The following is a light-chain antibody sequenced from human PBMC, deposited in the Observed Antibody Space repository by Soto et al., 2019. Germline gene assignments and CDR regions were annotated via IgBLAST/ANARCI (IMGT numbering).Light chain of an antibody. CDR2: WPS. V-gene: IGKV4-1*01. CDR1: QSISYSSNKENQ. Sequence: DIGLTESPDSLAVSLGERATSNCKSSQSISYSSNKENQLACYQQRSGQPPHLLIYWPSTRESGVPDRFTGSRSGTDFTLTISSLQAEDVAVYYCQQYHSSPVTFGQGTRLEIK. CDR3: QQYHSSPVT. J-gene: IGKJ5*01.